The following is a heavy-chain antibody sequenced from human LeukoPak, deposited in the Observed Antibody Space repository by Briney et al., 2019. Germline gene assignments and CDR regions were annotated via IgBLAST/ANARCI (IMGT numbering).Heavy chain of an antibody. CDR2: VNPNTGNP. CDR3: ARGPRYQPFYFDS. Sequence: GASVKVSCKTSGCTFSDYALNWVRQAPGQGLEWMGWVNPNTGNPTYAQGFTGRFVFSLDTSVITAYLQISSLKAEDTAVYYCARGPRYQPFYFDSWGQGALVTVSS. D-gene: IGHD2-2*01. V-gene: IGHV7-4-1*02. J-gene: IGHJ4*02. CDR1: GCTFSDYA.